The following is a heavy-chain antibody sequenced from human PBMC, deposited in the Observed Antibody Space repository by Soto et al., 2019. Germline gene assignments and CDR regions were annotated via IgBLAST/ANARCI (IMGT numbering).Heavy chain of an antibody. V-gene: IGHV3-30*18. J-gene: IGHJ6*02. CDR2: ISYDGSNK. CDR1: GFTFSSYG. Sequence: RLSCAASGFTFSSYGMHWVRQAPGKGLEWVAVISYDGSNKYYADSVKGRFTISRDNSKNTLYLQMNSLRAEDTAVYYCANDLAAAEGGYYYGMDVWGQGTTVTVSS. CDR3: ANDLAAAEGGYYYGMDV. D-gene: IGHD6-13*01.